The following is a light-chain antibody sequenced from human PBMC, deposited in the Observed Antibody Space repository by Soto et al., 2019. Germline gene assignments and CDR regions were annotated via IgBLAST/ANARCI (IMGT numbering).Light chain of an antibody. CDR3: MQGTHSYT. CDR2: KVS. CDR1: QSLVLSDGNTY. J-gene: IGKJ2*01. V-gene: IGKV2-30*02. Sequence: DVVMTQSPLSLPVTLGQPASISCRSSQSLVLSDGNTYLSWFQQRPGQSPRRLIYKVSKRDSGVPDRFSGSGSGTDFTLKISRVEAEDVGIYYCMQGTHSYTFGQGTRLDIK.